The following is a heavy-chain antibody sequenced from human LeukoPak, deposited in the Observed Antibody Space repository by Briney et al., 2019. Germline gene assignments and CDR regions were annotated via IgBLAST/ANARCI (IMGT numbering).Heavy chain of an antibody. CDR1: GDSVPSKNGA. CDR3: ARDEGASGWYTFDY. J-gene: IGHJ4*02. V-gene: IGHV6-1*01. D-gene: IGHD6-19*01. CDR2: TYYRSKWYN. Sequence: SQTLSLTCAISGDSVPSKNGAWNWIRQSPSRGLGWLGRTYYRSKWYNDYAVFMQGRISINPDTSKNQFSLQLNSVTPEDTAVYYCARDEGASGWYTFDYWGQGTQVTVSS.